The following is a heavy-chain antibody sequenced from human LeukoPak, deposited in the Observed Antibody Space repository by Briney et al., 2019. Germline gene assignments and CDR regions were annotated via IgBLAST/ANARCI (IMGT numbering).Heavy chain of an antibody. CDR3: ARRPGGVVMDAGLY. V-gene: IGHV3-11*04. CDR1: GFTFDDYD. Sequence: RGGSLRLSCAASGFTFDDYDMNWVRHAPGKGLEWVSYISRTGSTTNYADSVKGRVTISRDNAKSSLYLQVGSLRLEDPAMNYCARRPGGVVMDAGLYWGQGTLVTVSS. CDR2: ISRTGSTT. J-gene: IGHJ4*02. D-gene: IGHD2-21*01.